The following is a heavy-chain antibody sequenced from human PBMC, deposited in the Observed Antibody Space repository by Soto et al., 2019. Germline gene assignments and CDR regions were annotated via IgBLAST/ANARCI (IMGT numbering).Heavy chain of an antibody. V-gene: IGHV3-9*01. CDR3: AKDPGYSSSWTFDY. D-gene: IGHD6-13*01. Sequence: EVQLVESGGGLVQPGRSLRLSCAASGFTFDDYAMHWVRQAPGKGLEWVSGISWNSGSIGYVDSVKGRFTISRDNAKNSLYLQMNSLRAEDTALYYCAKDPGYSSSWTFDYWGQGTLVTVSS. CDR2: ISWNSGSI. CDR1: GFTFDDYA. J-gene: IGHJ4*02.